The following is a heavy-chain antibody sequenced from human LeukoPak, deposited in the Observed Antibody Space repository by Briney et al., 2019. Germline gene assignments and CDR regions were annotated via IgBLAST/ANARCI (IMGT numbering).Heavy chain of an antibody. CDR2: INPSGGST. CDR1: GYTFTSYY. CDR3: ARLGLDTIFGVVINDY. J-gene: IGHJ4*02. D-gene: IGHD3-3*01. Sequence: ASVKVSCKASGYTFTSYYMHWVRQAPGQGLEWIGIINPSGGSTSYAQKFQGRVTMTRDTSTSTVYMELSSLRSEDTAMYYCARLGLDTIFGVVINDYWGQGTLVTVSS. V-gene: IGHV1-46*01.